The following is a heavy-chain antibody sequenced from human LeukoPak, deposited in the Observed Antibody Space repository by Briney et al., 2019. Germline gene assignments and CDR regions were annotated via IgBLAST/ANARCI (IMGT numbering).Heavy chain of an antibody. CDR1: GFTFSSYG. Sequence: PGGSLRLSCAASGFTFSSYGMHWVRQAPGKGLEWVAVIWYDGSNEYYADSVKGRFTISRDNSKNTLYLQMNSLRAEDTAVYYCAREYWSGYYYAFDYWGQGTLVTVSS. J-gene: IGHJ4*02. V-gene: IGHV3-33*01. CDR2: IWYDGSNE. D-gene: IGHD3-3*01. CDR3: AREYWSGYYYAFDY.